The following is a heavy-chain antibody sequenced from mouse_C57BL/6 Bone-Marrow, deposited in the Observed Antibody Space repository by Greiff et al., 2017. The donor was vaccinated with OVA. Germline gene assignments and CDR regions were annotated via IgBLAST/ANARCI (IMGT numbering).Heavy chain of an antibody. Sequence: VQLQQSGAELVRPGASVKLSCTASGFNIKDDYMHWVKQRPEQGLEWIGWIDPENGDTEYASKFQGKATITADTSSNTAYLQLSSLTSEDTAVYYCTTFITTVVANWYFDVWGTGTTVTVSS. D-gene: IGHD1-1*01. J-gene: IGHJ1*03. CDR1: GFNIKDDY. CDR3: TTFITTVVANWYFDV. CDR2: IDPENGDT. V-gene: IGHV14-4*01.